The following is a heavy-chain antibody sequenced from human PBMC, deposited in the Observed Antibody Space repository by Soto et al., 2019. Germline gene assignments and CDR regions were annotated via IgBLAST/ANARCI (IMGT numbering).Heavy chain of an antibody. CDR2: IYWDDDK. V-gene: IGHV2-5*02. CDR1: GFSLSTSGVG. D-gene: IGHD3-9*01. J-gene: IGHJ6*02. CDR3: AHHPGGYDILTGYYSPTYYYYGMDV. Sequence: SGPTLVNPTQTLTLTCTFSGFSLSTSGVGVGWIRQPPGKALEWLALIYWDDDKRYSPSLKSRLTITKDTSKNQVVLTMTNMDPVDTATYYCAHHPGGYDILTGYYSPTYYYYGMDVWGQGTTVTVSS.